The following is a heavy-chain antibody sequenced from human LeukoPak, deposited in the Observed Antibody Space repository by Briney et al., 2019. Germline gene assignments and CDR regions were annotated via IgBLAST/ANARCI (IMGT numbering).Heavy chain of an antibody. CDR3: ARVPQYYYYYMDV. Sequence: SETLSLTRTVSGGSLSSYYWSWIRQPPGKGLEWIGYIYYSGSTNYNPSLKSRVTISVDTSKNQFSLKLSSVTAADTAVYYCARVPQYYYYYMDVWGKGTTVTVSS. CDR1: GGSLSSYY. V-gene: IGHV4-59*01. J-gene: IGHJ6*03. CDR2: IYYSGST.